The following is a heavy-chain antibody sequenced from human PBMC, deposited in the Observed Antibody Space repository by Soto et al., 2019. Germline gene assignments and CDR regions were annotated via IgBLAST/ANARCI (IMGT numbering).Heavy chain of an antibody. V-gene: IGHV4-34*01. D-gene: IGHD2-2*01. J-gene: IGHJ6*02. CDR2: INHSGSS. Sequence: ASETLSLTCAVYGGSFSGYYWSCIRQPPGKGLEWIGGINHSGSSNYNPSLKSRVTISVDTSKNQFSLKLSSVTAADTAVYYCARRCLRASTRCYYSYYYGMDVWGQGTTVTVSS. CDR3: ARRCLRASTRCYYSYYYGMDV. CDR1: GGSFSGYY.